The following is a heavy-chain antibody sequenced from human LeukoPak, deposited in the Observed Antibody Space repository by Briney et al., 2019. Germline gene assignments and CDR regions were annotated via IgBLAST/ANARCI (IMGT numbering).Heavy chain of an antibody. J-gene: IGHJ4*02. CDR1: GFTFSSYG. CDR3: ARAEEMATTIDY. D-gene: IGHD5-24*01. Sequence: GGSLRLSCAASGFTFSSYGMHWVRQAPGKGLEWVAVIWYDGSNKYYADSVKGRFTISRDNSKNTLYLQTNSLRAEDTAVYYCARAEEMATTIDYWGQGTLVTVSS. CDR2: IWYDGSNK. V-gene: IGHV3-33*01.